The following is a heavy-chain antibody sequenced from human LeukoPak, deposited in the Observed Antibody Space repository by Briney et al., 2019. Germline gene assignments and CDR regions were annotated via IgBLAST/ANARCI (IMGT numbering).Heavy chain of an antibody. CDR1: GFTFSSYA. V-gene: IGHV3-64D*06. J-gene: IGHJ4*02. CDR2: ISSNGGST. D-gene: IGHD1-26*01. Sequence: GVSLRLSCSASGFTFSSYAMHWVRQAPGKGLESVSAISSNGGSTYYADSVKGRFTISRDNSKNTLYLQMSSLRAEDTAVYYCVKTIVGATSGYYFDYWGQGTLVTVSS. CDR3: VKTIVGATSGYYFDY.